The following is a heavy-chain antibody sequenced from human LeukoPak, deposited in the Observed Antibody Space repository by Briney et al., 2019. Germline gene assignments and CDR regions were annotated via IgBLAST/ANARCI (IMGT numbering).Heavy chain of an antibody. Sequence: GGSLRLSCAASGFTLSDSWMSWVRQAPGKGLERVANMDQDGSEKDYVDSVKGRFTISRDNARNSLYLQMGSLRAEDTAVYYCATYTHWVAGDVWGQGTTVTVSS. D-gene: IGHD3-16*01. CDR2: MDQDGSEK. V-gene: IGHV3-7*01. J-gene: IGHJ6*02. CDR3: ATYTHWVAGDV. CDR1: GFTLSDSW.